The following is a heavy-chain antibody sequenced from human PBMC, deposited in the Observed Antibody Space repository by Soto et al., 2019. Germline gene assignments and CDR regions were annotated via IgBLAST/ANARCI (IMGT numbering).Heavy chain of an antibody. V-gene: IGHV5-10-1*01. Sequence: GVPLKISRKGGGYSFTSYWISCVRQMPGKGLEWMGRIDPSDSYTNYSPSFQGHVTISADKSISTAYLQWSSLKASDTAMYYCARVVSGGYSFDYWGQGTLVTVSS. CDR1: GYSFTSYW. J-gene: IGHJ4*02. CDR2: IDPSDSYT. CDR3: ARVVSGGYSFDY. D-gene: IGHD5-12*01.